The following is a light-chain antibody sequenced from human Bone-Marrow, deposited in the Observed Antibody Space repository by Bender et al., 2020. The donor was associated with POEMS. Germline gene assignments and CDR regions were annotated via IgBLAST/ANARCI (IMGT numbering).Light chain of an antibody. CDR1: KLGDKY. Sequence: SYELRQPPSVSVSPGQTASITCSGNKLGDKYACWYQQKPGQSPVLVIYQDNKRPSGIPERFSGSNSGNTATLTISGTQAMDEADYYCQAWDNSTVVFGGGTKLTVL. V-gene: IGLV3-1*01. J-gene: IGLJ2*01. CDR3: QAWDNSTVV. CDR2: QDN.